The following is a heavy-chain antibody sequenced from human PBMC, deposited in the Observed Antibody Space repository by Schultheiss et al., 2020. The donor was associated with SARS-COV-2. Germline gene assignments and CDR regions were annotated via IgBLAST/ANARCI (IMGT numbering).Heavy chain of an antibody. Sequence: SQTLSLTCTVSGGSISSYYWSWIRQPPGKGLEWIGYIYYSGSTNYNPSLKSRVTISVDTSKNQFSLKLSSVTAADTAVYYCARGGHDVVVPSQMDVWGQGTTVTVSS. D-gene: IGHD2-2*01. CDR3: ARGGHDVVVPSQMDV. V-gene: IGHV4-59*01. J-gene: IGHJ6*02. CDR1: GGSISSYY. CDR2: IYYSGST.